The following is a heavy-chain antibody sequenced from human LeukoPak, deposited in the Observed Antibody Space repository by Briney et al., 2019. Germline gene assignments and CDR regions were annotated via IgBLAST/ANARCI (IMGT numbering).Heavy chain of an antibody. V-gene: IGHV3-49*04. Sequence: PGRSLRLSCTASGFTFGDYAMSWVRQAPGKGLEWVSFIRSKAYGGTTEYAASVKGRFAISRDDSKKSLYLQMNSLKTEDTAVYYCARESGGGVLGYFDLWGRGTLVSVSS. CDR3: ARESGGGVLGYFDL. J-gene: IGHJ2*01. D-gene: IGHD3-10*01. CDR2: IRSKAYGGTT. CDR1: GFTFGDYA.